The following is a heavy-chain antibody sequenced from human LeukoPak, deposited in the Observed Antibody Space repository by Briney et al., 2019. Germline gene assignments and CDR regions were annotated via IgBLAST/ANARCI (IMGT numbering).Heavy chain of an antibody. D-gene: IGHD3-10*01. CDR3: ARIFGSGSPRPKSHGMDV. J-gene: IGHJ6*02. V-gene: IGHV3-21*01. Sequence: GGSLRLSCAASGFSFSSYSLNWVRQAPGKGLEWVSAISGNAYYRYYTDSVKGRFTVSRDSATSSLYLQMNSLRAEDTAVYYCARIFGSGSPRPKSHGMDVWGQGTTVIVSS. CDR1: GFSFSSYS. CDR2: ISGNAYYR.